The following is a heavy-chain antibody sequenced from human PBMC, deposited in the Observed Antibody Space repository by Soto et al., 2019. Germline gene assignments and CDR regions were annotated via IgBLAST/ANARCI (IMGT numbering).Heavy chain of an antibody. V-gene: IGHV4-34*01. Sequence: PSETLSLTCAVYGGSFSGYYWSWIRQPPGKGLEWIGEINHSGSTNYNPSLKSRVTISVDTSKNQFSLKLSSVTAADTAVYYCARGRYDFWSGYYTSPWFDPWGQGTLVTVSS. CDR1: GGSFSGYY. J-gene: IGHJ5*02. CDR3: ARGRYDFWSGYYTSPWFDP. CDR2: INHSGST. D-gene: IGHD3-3*01.